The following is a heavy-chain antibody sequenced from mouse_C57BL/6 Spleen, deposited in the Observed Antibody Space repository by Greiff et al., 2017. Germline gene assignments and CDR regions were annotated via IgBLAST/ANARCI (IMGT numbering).Heavy chain of an antibody. CDR3: ARGYDDNEGNYFDY. Sequence: VQLQQSGAELARPGASVKLSCKASGYTFTSYGISWVKQRTGQGLEWIGEIYPRSGNTYYNEKFKGKATLTADKSSSTAYMELRSLTSEDSAVYFCARGYDDNEGNYFDYWGQGTTLTVSS. D-gene: IGHD2-3*01. CDR2: IYPRSGNT. CDR1: GYTFTSYG. V-gene: IGHV1-81*01. J-gene: IGHJ2*01.